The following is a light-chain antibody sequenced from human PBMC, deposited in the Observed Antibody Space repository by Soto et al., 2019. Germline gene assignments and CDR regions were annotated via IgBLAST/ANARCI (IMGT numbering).Light chain of an antibody. Sequence: QSALTQPASVSGSPGQSIAISCTGTSSDVGAYYFVSWYQQHPDKAPKLLIYEVSNRPSGVSDRFSGSKSVNTATLTISGLQAEDEDDSYCSSHTTSNTRVFGTGTKVNVL. CDR2: EVS. CDR3: SSHTTSNTRV. J-gene: IGLJ1*01. CDR1: SSDVGAYYF. V-gene: IGLV2-14*03.